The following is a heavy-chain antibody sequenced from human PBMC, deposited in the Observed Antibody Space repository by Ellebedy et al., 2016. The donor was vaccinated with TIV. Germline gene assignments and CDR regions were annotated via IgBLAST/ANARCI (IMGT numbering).Heavy chain of an antibody. J-gene: IGHJ4*02. D-gene: IGHD4-23*01. CDR2: INPNSGGT. Sequence: ASVKVSXXASGYTFTGYYMHWVRQAPGQGLEWMGWINPNSGGTNYAQKFQGRVTMTRDTSISTAYMELSRLRSDDTAVYYCARTTVARGTHHFDYWGQGTLVTVSS. CDR3: ARTTVARGTHHFDY. V-gene: IGHV1-2*02. CDR1: GYTFTGYY.